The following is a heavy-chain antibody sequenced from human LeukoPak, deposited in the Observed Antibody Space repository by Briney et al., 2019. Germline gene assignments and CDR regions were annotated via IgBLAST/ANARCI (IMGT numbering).Heavy chain of an antibody. D-gene: IGHD6-19*01. V-gene: IGHV4-34*01. CDR3: TRPGDNSGYSDY. CDR1: GGSFSDYY. J-gene: IGHJ4*02. Sequence: PSETLSLTCAVYGGSFSDYYWSWIRQPPGMGLEWIGEINPRGRSNYNPSLKSRVTMSVDTSKNQFSLKLNSVTAADTAVYYCTRPGDNSGYSDYWGQGTPVTVSS. CDR2: INPRGRS.